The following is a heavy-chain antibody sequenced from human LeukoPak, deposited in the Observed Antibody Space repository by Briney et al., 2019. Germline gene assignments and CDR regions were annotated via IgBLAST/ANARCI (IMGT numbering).Heavy chain of an antibody. D-gene: IGHD5-12*01. CDR3: ARGDIVATIKSYYYYYYYMDV. Sequence: ASVTVSCKASGGTFSSYAISWVRQAPGQGLEWMGGIIPIFGTANYAQKFQGRVTITADKSTSTAYMELSSLRSEDTAVYYCARGDIVATIKSYYYYYYYMDVWGKGTTVTVSS. CDR1: GGTFSSYA. V-gene: IGHV1-69*06. J-gene: IGHJ6*03. CDR2: IIPIFGTA.